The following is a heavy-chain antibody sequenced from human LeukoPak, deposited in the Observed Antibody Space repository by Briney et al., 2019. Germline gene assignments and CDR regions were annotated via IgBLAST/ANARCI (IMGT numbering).Heavy chain of an antibody. D-gene: IGHD3-22*01. Sequence: PGGSLRLSCAASGFTFSRYWMSWVRQAPGKGLEWVADIKQGGGEKYYVDSVKGRFTISSDNAKNSLSLQMNSLRAEDTSVYYFSRVRYDRSGYYSILHSWRERTLVTVPS. V-gene: IGHV3-7*01. CDR3: SRVRYDRSGYYSILHS. CDR1: GFTFSRYW. CDR2: IKQGGGEK. J-gene: IGHJ4*02.